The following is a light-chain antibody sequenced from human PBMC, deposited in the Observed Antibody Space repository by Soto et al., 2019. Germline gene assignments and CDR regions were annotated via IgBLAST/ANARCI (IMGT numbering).Light chain of an antibody. CDR2: DAS. CDR1: QSISSW. V-gene: IGKV1-5*01. CDR3: QQDGP. J-gene: IGKJ1*01. Sequence: TEYPSLLSASVGARVTITCRASQSISSWLAWYQQKPGKAPKLLIYDASSLESGVPSRFSGSGSGTEFTLTISSLQPHDFATYSGQQDGPFGQGPK.